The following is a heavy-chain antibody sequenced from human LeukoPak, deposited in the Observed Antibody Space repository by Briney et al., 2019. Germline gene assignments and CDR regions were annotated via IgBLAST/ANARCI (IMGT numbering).Heavy chain of an antibody. V-gene: IGHV7-4-1*02. D-gene: IGHD2-2*01. Sequence: ASVKVSCKASGYTFTSYAMNWVRQAPGQGLEWMGWINTNTGNPTYAQGFTGRFVFSLDTSVSTAYLQISSLKAEDTAVYYCARVEEPLGYCSSTSCLGWFDPWGQGTLVTVSS. CDR2: INTNTGNP. J-gene: IGHJ5*02. CDR1: GYTFTSYA. CDR3: ARVEEPLGYCSSTSCLGWFDP.